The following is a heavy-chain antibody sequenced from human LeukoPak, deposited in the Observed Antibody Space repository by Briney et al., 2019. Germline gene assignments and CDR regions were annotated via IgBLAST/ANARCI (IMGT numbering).Heavy chain of an antibody. CDR1: GYSFSNYW. Sequence: KLGESLKISWKGSGYSFSNYWIAWVRQRPGKGLEWLGIIDPGDSDTRYSPSFQGQVTISADKSINTAYLQWSSLKASDTAMYYYATSMVRGVIIIGSGGFDPWGQGTLVTVSS. CDR2: IDPGDSDT. CDR3: ATSMVRGVIIIGSGGFDP. D-gene: IGHD3-10*01. J-gene: IGHJ5*02. V-gene: IGHV5-51*01.